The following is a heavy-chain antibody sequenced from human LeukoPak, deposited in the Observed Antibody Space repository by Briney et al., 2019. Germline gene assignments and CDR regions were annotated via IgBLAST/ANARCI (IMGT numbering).Heavy chain of an antibody. CDR2: IHNSGNT. Sequence: SETLSLTCTVSGDSFRSSGYYWGWIRQPPGKGLEWIGTIHNSGNTYYNPSLKSRVAIFGDTSENQFSLNLSSVTAAGTAMYYCARTSTVTTRWFYRWGEGTLATVSS. D-gene: IGHD4-17*01. V-gene: IGHV4-39*01. CDR1: GDSFRSSGYY. J-gene: IGHJ5*02. CDR3: ARTSTVTTRWFYR.